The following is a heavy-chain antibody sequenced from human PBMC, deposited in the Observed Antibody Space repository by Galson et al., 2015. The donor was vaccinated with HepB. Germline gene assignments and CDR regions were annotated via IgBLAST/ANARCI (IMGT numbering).Heavy chain of an antibody. CDR3: ARDPLGETIFSE. D-gene: IGHD3-3*01. J-gene: IGHJ4*02. Sequence: LSLTCAVSGVSISSSNWWNWVRQLPGKGLEWIGEIYHSGSTNYNPSLKSRVTMSVDKSKNQFSLKLTSVTAADTAVYFCARDPLGETIFSEWGQGTLVTVSS. V-gene: IGHV4-4*01. CDR1: GVSISSSNW. CDR2: IYHSGST.